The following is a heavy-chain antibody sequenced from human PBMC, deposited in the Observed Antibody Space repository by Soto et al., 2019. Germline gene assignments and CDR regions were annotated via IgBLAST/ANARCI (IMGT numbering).Heavy chain of an antibody. CDR1: GYTFTSFA. J-gene: IGHJ4*02. CDR2: INAEHGDT. D-gene: IGHD3-22*01. V-gene: IGHV1-3*01. Sequence: GASVKVSCKASGYTFTSFAVHWVRQAPGQSLEWVGWINAEHGDTKYSQKFQGRVTFTRDTSASTAYMELSSLTSEDTAVYYCAGSGSSYYDTSANHRLDYWGQGTLVTVSS. CDR3: AGSGSSYYDTSANHRLDY.